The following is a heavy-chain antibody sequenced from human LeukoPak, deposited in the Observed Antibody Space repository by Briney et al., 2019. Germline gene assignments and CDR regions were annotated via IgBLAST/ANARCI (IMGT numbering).Heavy chain of an antibody. CDR1: GGSISSYY. CDR3: ATSPSSGYYPDAFDI. J-gene: IGHJ3*02. V-gene: IGHV4-4*09. D-gene: IGHD3-22*01. Sequence: SETLSLTCTVPGGSISSYYWSWIRQPPGKGLEWIGYIYSTNYNPSLKSRVTISVDTSKNQFSLKLSSVTAADTAVYYCATSPSSGYYPDAFDIWGQGTMVTVSS. CDR2: IYST.